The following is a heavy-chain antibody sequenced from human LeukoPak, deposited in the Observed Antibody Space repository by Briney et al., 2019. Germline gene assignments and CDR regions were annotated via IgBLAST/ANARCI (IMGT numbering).Heavy chain of an antibody. Sequence: GSLRLSCAASGFTFSSYEMNWVRQAPGKGLEWVSYISSSGSTIYYADSVKGRFTISRDNAKNSLYLQMNSLRAEDTDVYYCAREPRRWSGYFDYWGQGTLVTVSS. CDR3: AREPRRWSGYFDY. J-gene: IGHJ4*02. CDR1: GFTFSSYE. V-gene: IGHV3-48*03. D-gene: IGHD3-3*01. CDR2: ISSSGSTI.